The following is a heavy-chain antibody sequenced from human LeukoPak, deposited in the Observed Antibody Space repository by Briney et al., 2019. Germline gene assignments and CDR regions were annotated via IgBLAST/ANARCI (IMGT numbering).Heavy chain of an antibody. CDR3: AREGDVVADVNWFDP. V-gene: IGHV1-2*02. D-gene: IGHD2-2*01. CDR1: GYTFIDYY. CDR2: INPNSGGT. Sequence: ASVKVSCKASGYTFIDYYMHWVRQAPGQGLEWMGWINPNSGGTKYAQKFQGRVTLTRDTSISTAYMELSRLRSDDTAVYYCAREGDVVADVNWFDPWGHGTLVTVSS. J-gene: IGHJ5*02.